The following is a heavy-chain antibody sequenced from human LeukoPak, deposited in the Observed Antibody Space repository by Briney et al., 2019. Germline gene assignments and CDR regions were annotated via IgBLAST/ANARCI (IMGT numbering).Heavy chain of an antibody. J-gene: IGHJ5*02. Sequence: ASVKVSCKASGYTFTSYYMHWVRQAPGQGLEWMGIINPSGGSTSYAQKFQGRVTMTRDTSTSTVYMELSSMRSEDTAVYYSAREGLELLYSFGPWGQGTLVTVSS. CDR3: AREGLELLYSFGP. CDR1: GYTFTSYY. V-gene: IGHV1-46*01. CDR2: INPSGGST. D-gene: IGHD1-7*01.